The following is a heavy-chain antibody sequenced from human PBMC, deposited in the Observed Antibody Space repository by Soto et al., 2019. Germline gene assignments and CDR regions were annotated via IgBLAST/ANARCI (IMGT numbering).Heavy chain of an antibody. CDR3: ARDVSAVAAPYYFDY. Sequence: GGLLRLSWAASGFTFSSYSMNWVRQAPGKGLEWVASTSSSSSYIYYADSVKGRFTIYRDNAKNSLYLQMNRLRAEDTAVYYCARDVSAVAAPYYFDYWGQGTLVTVSS. CDR1: GFTFSSYS. D-gene: IGHD6-19*01. V-gene: IGHV3-21*01. J-gene: IGHJ4*02. CDR2: TSSSSSYI.